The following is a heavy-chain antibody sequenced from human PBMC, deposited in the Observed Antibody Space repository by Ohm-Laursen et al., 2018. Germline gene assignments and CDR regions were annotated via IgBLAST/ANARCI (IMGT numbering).Heavy chain of an antibody. Sequence: SETLSLTCSVSGGSISSYYWTWIRQPPGKGLEWIGYIYYSGSTNYNPSLKSRVTISVATSKNQFPLKLSSVTAADTAVYYCARQESSGWYPDYWGQGTLVTVSS. CDR1: GGSISSYY. V-gene: IGHV4-59*08. D-gene: IGHD6-19*01. CDR3: ARQESSGWYPDY. CDR2: IYYSGST. J-gene: IGHJ4*02.